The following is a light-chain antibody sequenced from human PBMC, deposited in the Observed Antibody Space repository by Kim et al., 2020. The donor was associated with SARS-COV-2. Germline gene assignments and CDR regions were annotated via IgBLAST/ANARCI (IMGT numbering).Light chain of an antibody. Sequence: RATFNCKSSQSVLYSSNNKNYVAWYQQKPGQPPKLLIYWASTRESGVPDRCSGSGSGTDFTLTISSLQAEDVAVYYCQQYYSTPYSFGQGTKLEI. CDR3: QQYYSTPYS. CDR1: QSVLYSSNNKNY. V-gene: IGKV4-1*01. CDR2: WAS. J-gene: IGKJ2*03.